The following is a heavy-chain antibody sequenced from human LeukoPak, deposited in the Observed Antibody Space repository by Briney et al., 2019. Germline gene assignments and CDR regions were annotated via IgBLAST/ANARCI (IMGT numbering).Heavy chain of an antibody. D-gene: IGHD3-16*01. J-gene: IGHJ3*01. V-gene: IGHV4-4*07. CDR2: IYTSGST. Sequence: PSETLSLTCTVSGGSISFFYWNWIRQPAGKGLEWIGRIYTSGSTNYNPSLKSRVTMSVDTSKNQFSLKLTSVTAADTAVYYCARDWGSSWAFDFWGQGTMVTVSS. CDR1: GGSISFFY. CDR3: ARDWGSSWAFDF.